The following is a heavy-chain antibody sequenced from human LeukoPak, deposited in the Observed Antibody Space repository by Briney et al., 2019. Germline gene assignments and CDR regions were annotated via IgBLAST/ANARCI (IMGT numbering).Heavy chain of an antibody. D-gene: IGHD4-17*01. J-gene: IGHJ4*02. CDR1: GGSISSGGYY. Sequence: TLSLTXXVXGGSISSGGYYWSWVRQHPEKGLEWIGYIYYSGTAYYNPSLKSRVTMSVDTSKNQFSLKLDSVTAADTAVYYCARFSNDHGVKFDYWGQGTLVTVSS. CDR3: ARFSNDHGVKFDY. V-gene: IGHV4-31*02. CDR2: IYYSGTA.